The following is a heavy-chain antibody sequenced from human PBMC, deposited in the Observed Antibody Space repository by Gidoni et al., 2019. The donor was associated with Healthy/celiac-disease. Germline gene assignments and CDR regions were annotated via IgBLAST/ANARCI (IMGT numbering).Heavy chain of an antibody. CDR1: GGSISSYY. J-gene: IGHJ4*02. CDR2: IYTSGST. Sequence: QVQLQESRPGLVKPSETLSLTCTVSGGSISSYYWSWIRQPAGKGLGWIGRIYTSGSTNYNPSLKSRVTMSVDTSKNQFSLKLSSVTAADTAVYYCARGIAVAGTRGYDNVWGQGTLVTVSS. D-gene: IGHD6-19*01. CDR3: ARGIAVAGTRGYDNV. V-gene: IGHV4-4*07.